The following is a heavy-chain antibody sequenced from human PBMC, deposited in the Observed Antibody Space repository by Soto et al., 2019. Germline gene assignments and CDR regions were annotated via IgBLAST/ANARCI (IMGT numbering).Heavy chain of an antibody. CDR3: ARGGSTIFGVVIPLPRDV. D-gene: IGHD3-3*01. J-gene: IGHJ6*02. CDR1: GYTFTGYY. Sequence: ASVKVSCKASGYTFTGYYMHWVRQAPGQGLEWMGWINPNSGNTGYAQKFQGRVTMTRNTSISTAYMELSSLRSEDTAVYYCARGGSTIFGVVIPLPRDVWGQGTTVTVSS. V-gene: IGHV1-8*02. CDR2: INPNSGNT.